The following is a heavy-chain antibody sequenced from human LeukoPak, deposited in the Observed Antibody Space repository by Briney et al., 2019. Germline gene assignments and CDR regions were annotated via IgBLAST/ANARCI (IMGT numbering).Heavy chain of an antibody. CDR1: GYTLTELS. Sequence: GASVEVSCKVSGYTLTELSMHWVRQAPGKGLEWMGGFDPEDGETIYAQKFQGRVTMTEDTSTDTAYMELSSLRSEDTAVYYCATDNPNAPSYYYMDVWGKGTTVTVSS. D-gene: IGHD2-8*01. CDR2: FDPEDGET. CDR3: ATDNPNAPSYYYMDV. V-gene: IGHV1-24*01. J-gene: IGHJ6*03.